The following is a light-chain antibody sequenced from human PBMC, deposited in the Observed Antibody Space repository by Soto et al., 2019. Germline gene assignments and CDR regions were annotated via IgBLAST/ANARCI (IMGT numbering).Light chain of an antibody. CDR1: QSDSSSY. CDR2: GAS. J-gene: IGKJ1*01. V-gene: IGKV3-20*01. CDR3: QQYGSSPPGT. Sequence: EIVLTQSPGTLSLSPGERATLSCRASQSDSSSYLAWYQQKPGQAPRLLIYGASSRATGIPDRFSGSGSGTDFTPTITRLEPEDFAVYYCQQYGSSPPGTFGQGTKVEIK.